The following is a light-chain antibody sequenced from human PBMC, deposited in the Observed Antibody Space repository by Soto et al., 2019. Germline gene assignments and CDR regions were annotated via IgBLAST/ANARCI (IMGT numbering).Light chain of an antibody. J-gene: IGKJ3*01. Sequence: EIVLTQSPGTLSLSPGERATLSCRASQSISSSYLAWYQQKPGQAPRLLVYGASSRATGIPDRFSGSGSGSDFTRTISRLEPEDVAVYYCQQYGSSRFTFGPGTKVDIK. CDR1: QSISSSY. CDR3: QQYGSSRFT. V-gene: IGKV3-20*01. CDR2: GAS.